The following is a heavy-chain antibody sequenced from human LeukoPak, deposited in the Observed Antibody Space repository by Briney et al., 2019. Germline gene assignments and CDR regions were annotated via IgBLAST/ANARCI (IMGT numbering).Heavy chain of an antibody. D-gene: IGHD6-19*01. J-gene: IGHJ5*02. V-gene: IGHV4-34*01. CDR3: ARHPYAVAIRLIDL. CDR2: INHSGST. CDR1: GGSFSGYY. Sequence: SETLSLTCAVYGGSFSGYYWSWIRQPPGKGLEWIGEINHSGSTNYNPSLKSRVTISVDTSKNQFSLKLSSVTAADTAIYYCARHPYAVAIRLIDLWGQGTLVTVSS.